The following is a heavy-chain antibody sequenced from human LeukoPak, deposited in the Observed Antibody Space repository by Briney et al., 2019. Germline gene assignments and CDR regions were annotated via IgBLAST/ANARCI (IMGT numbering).Heavy chain of an antibody. Sequence: ASVKVSCKASGYTFTSYYIHWVRQAPGQGLQWMGTITPSDGTTTYAQKFQGRVTMTRDTSASIVYMELGSLRSEDSAVYYCARTYSSSWYMSYYYYMDVWGKGTTVTVSS. CDR3: ARTYSSSWYMSYYYYMDV. CDR2: ITPSDGTT. D-gene: IGHD6-13*01. V-gene: IGHV1-46*01. J-gene: IGHJ6*03. CDR1: GYTFTSYY.